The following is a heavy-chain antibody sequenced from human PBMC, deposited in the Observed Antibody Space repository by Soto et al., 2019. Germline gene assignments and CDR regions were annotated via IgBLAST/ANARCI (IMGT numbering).Heavy chain of an antibody. CDR3: ARDSRDYYYSYGMDV. J-gene: IGHJ6*02. V-gene: IGHV4-59*01. CDR1: GGSISSYY. CDR2: IYYSGST. Sequence: SLTCTVTGGSISSYYWSWIRQPPGKGLEWIGYIYYSGSTNYNPSLKSRVTISVDTSKNQFSLKLSSVTAADTAVYYCARDSRDYYYSYGMDVWGQGTTVTVSS.